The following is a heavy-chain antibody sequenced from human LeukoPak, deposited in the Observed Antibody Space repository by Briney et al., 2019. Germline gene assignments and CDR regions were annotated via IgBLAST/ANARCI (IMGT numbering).Heavy chain of an antibody. Sequence: GGSLRLSCAASGFTFRSYGMHWVRQAPGKGLEWVAFIRYHGSDKYYADSVKDRFTISRDNSKNTLYLQMNSLRAEDTAVYYCAELGITMIGGVWGKGTTVTISS. J-gene: IGHJ6*04. D-gene: IGHD3-10*02. V-gene: IGHV3-30*02. CDR3: AELGITMIGGV. CDR1: GFTFRSYG. CDR2: IRYHGSDK.